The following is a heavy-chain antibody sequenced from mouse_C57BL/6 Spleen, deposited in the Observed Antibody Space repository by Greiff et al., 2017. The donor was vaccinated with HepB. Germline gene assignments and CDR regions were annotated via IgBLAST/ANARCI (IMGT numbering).Heavy chain of an antibody. CDR2: IYPGDGDT. D-gene: IGHD2-1*01. CDR3: ARDGTHGGYVDV. CDR1: GYAFSSSW. Sequence: VQLQQPGPELVKPGASVKISCKASGYAFSSSWMNWVKQRPGKGLEWIGRIYPGDGDTNYNGKFKGKATLTADKSSSTAYMQRSSLTSEDSAVYCCARDGTHGGYVDVWGTGTTVTVSS. V-gene: IGHV1-82*01. J-gene: IGHJ1*03.